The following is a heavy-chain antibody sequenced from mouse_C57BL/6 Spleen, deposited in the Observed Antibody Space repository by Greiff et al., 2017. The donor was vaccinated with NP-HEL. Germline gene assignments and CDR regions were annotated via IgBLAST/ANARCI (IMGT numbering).Heavy chain of an antibody. CDR1: GFSLSTSGMG. CDR2: IYWDDDK. J-gene: IGHJ2*01. CDR3: ARSPTAQASSFDY. Sequence: QSSQTLSLTCSFSGFSLSTSGMGVSWIRQPSGKGLEWLAHIYWDDDKRYNPSLKSRLTISKDTSRNQVFLKITSVDTADTATYYCARSPTAQASSFDYWGQGTTLTVSS. D-gene: IGHD3-2*02. V-gene: IGHV8-12*01.